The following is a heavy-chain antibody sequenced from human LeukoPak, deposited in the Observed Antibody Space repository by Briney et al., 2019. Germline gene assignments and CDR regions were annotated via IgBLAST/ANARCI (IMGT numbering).Heavy chain of an antibody. Sequence: GGSLRLSCAASGFTFSSYAMHWVRQAPGKGLEWVAVISYDGSNKYYADSVKGRFTISRDNSKNTLYLQMNSLRAEDTAVYYCAKASVTMIAPHWGQGTLVTVSS. CDR2: ISYDGSNK. J-gene: IGHJ4*02. CDR3: AKASVTMIAPH. V-gene: IGHV3-30*04. D-gene: IGHD3-22*01. CDR1: GFTFSSYA.